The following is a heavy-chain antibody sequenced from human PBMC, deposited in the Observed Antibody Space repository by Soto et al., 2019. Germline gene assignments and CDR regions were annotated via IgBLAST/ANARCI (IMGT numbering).Heavy chain of an antibody. CDR2: IYYSGST. V-gene: IGHV4-30-4*01. D-gene: IGHD4-4*01. Sequence: SETLSLTCTVSGGSISSGDYYWSWIRQPPGKGLEWIGYIYYSGSTYYNPSLKSRVTISVDTSKNQFSLKLSSVTAADTAVYYCARDPQPVTNYYYGMDVWGQGTTVTVSS. CDR1: GGSISSGDYY. J-gene: IGHJ6*02. CDR3: ARDPQPVTNYYYGMDV.